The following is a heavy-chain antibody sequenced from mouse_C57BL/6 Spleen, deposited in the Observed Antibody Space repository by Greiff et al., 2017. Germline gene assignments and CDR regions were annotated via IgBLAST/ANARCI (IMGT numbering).Heavy chain of an antibody. Sequence: EVHLVESGGGLVQPKGSLKLSCAASGFSFNTYAMNWVRQAPGKGLEWVARIRSKSNNYATYYADSVKDRFTISRDDSESMLYLQMNNLKTEDTAMYYCVRQEYYGSSPYWYFDVWGTGTTVTVSS. CDR3: VRQEYYGSSPYWYFDV. CDR2: IRSKSNNYAT. J-gene: IGHJ1*03. CDR1: GFSFNTYA. V-gene: IGHV10-1*01. D-gene: IGHD1-1*01.